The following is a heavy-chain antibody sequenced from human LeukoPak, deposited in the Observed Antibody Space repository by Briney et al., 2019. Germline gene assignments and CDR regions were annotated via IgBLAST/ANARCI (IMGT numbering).Heavy chain of an antibody. CDR1: EVTFGNYW. Sequence: QSGGSLRLSCVTSEVTFGNYWMGWVRQAPGKGLEWVAVISYDGSNKYYADSVKGRFTISRDNSKNTLYLQMNSLRAEDTAVYYCASSYYDSSGYPALDYWGQGTLVTVSS. V-gene: IGHV3-30-3*01. CDR3: ASSYYDSSGYPALDY. D-gene: IGHD3-22*01. J-gene: IGHJ4*02. CDR2: ISYDGSNK.